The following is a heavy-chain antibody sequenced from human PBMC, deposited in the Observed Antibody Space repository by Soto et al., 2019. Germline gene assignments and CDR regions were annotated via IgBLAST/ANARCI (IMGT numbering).Heavy chain of an antibody. Sequence: QVQLVQSGAEVQKPGSSVKVSCKASGGTFSSYAISWVRQAPGQGLEWMGGIIPIFGTANYAQKFQGRVTITADESTSTAYMELSSLRSEDTAVYYCARRYCSGGSCYSSDNWFDPWGQGTLVTVSS. D-gene: IGHD2-15*01. CDR3: ARRYCSGGSCYSSDNWFDP. CDR1: GGTFSSYA. CDR2: IIPIFGTA. V-gene: IGHV1-69*01. J-gene: IGHJ5*02.